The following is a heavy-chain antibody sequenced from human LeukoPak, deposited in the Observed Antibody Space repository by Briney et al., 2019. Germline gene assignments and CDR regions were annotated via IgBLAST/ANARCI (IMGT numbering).Heavy chain of an antibody. CDR3: ARDLTLYGGNPVAFDI. CDR1: GFTFSGSA. Sequence: PGGSLRLSCAASGFTFSGSAMHWVRQASGKGLEWVGRIRSKANSYATAYAASVKGRFTISRDNAKNSLYLQMNSLRAEDTAVYYCARDLTLYGGNPVAFDIWGQGTMVTVSS. V-gene: IGHV3-73*01. CDR2: IRSKANSYAT. D-gene: IGHD4-23*01. J-gene: IGHJ3*02.